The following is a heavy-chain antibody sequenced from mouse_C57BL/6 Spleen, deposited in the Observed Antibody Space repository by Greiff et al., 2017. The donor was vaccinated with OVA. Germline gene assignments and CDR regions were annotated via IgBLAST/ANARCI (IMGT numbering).Heavy chain of an antibody. V-gene: IGHV5-16*01. J-gene: IGHJ4*01. D-gene: IGHD4-1*01. CDR2: INYDGSST. Sequence: EVKLVESEGGLVQPGSSMKLSCTASGFTFSDYYMAWVRQVPEKGLEWVANINYDGSSTYYLDSLKSRFIISRDNAKNILYLQMRSLKSEDTATYYCARAGTSYAMDYWGQGTSVTVSS. CDR1: GFTFSDYY. CDR3: ARAGTSYAMDY.